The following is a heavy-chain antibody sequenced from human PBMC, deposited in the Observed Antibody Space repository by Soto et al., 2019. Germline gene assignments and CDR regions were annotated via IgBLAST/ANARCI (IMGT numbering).Heavy chain of an antibody. V-gene: IGHV3-30*03. D-gene: IGHD3-10*01. J-gene: IGHJ6*02. CDR1: GFTFSSYG. CDR3: ARVPGGLYGMDV. CDR2: ISYDGSNK. Sequence: GGSLRLSCAASGFTFSSYGMHWVRQAPGKGLEWVAVISYDGSNKYYADSVKGRFTISRDNSKNTLYLQMNSLRAEDTAVYYCARVPGGLYGMDVWGQGTTVTVSS.